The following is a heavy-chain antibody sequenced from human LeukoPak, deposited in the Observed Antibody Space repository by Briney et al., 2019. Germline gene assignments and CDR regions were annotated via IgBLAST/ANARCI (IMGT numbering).Heavy chain of an antibody. CDR1: GGSFSGYY. CDR3: ARVGVTYYFDY. J-gene: IGHJ4*02. D-gene: IGHD2-8*01. CDR2: INHSGST. Sequence: SETLSLTCAVYGGSFSGYYWSWIRQPPGKGLEWIREINHSGSTNYNPSLKSRATISVDTSKSQFSLKLSSVTAADTAVYYCARVGVTYYFDYWGQGTLVTVSS. V-gene: IGHV4-34*01.